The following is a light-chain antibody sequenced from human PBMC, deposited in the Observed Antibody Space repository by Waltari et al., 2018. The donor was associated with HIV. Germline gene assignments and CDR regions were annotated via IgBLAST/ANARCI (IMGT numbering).Light chain of an antibody. J-gene: IGKJ5*01. Sequence: DIQLTQSPSFLSASVGDRVTITCRASQGISSYLAWYQQKPGKAPNLLIYSASTLQSVVPSRFSGSGSGTEFTLTINSLQPEDFATYYCQQFNTFSPITFGQGTRLEIK. V-gene: IGKV1-9*01. CDR2: SAS. CDR1: QGISSY. CDR3: QQFNTFSPIT.